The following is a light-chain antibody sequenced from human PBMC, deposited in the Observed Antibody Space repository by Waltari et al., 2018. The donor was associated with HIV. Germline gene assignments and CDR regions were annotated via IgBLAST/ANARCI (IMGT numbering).Light chain of an antibody. V-gene: IGLV1-40*01. J-gene: IGLJ2*01. CDR2: GNT. Sequence: QSVLTQPPSMSGAPGQRVTISCTGSRPHIGSGYEVHWYQQLPGTAPKLLIYGNTNRPSGVPDRFSGSKSGTSASLAITELQAEDEADYYCQSYDSSLNKVFGGGTKLTVL. CDR3: QSYDSSLNKV. CDR1: RPHIGSGYE.